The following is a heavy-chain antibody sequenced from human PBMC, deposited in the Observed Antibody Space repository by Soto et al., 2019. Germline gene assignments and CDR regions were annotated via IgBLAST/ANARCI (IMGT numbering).Heavy chain of an antibody. V-gene: IGHV3-30*18. Sequence: PGGSLRLSCAASGFTFSSYGMHWVRQAPGKGLEWVAVISYDGSNKYYADSVKGRFTISRDNSKNTLYLQMNSLRAEDTAVYYCAKDRNGAFYCDSSGYPGPWGQGTLVTVSS. D-gene: IGHD3-22*01. CDR2: ISYDGSNK. CDR1: GFTFSSYG. J-gene: IGHJ5*02. CDR3: AKDRNGAFYCDSSGYPGP.